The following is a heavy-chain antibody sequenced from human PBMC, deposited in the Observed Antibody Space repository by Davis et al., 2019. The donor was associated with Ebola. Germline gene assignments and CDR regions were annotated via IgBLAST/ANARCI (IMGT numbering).Heavy chain of an antibody. CDR1: GYTFTSYG. CDR3: ALSTYYYDSSGYYYGLGYYYGMDV. D-gene: IGHD3-22*01. V-gene: IGHV1-18*01. J-gene: IGHJ6*02. Sequence: ASVKVSCKASGYTFTSYGISWVRQAPGQGLEWMGWISAYNGNTNYAQKLQGRVTMTTDTSTSTAYMELRSLRSDDTAVYYCALSTYYYDSSGYYYGLGYYYGMDVWGQGTTVTVSS. CDR2: ISAYNGNT.